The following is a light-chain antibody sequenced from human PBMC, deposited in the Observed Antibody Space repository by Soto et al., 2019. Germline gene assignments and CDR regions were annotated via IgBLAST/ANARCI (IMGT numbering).Light chain of an antibody. CDR1: QGSSSY. Sequence: DIQLTQSPSFLSASVGARVTISCRASQGSSSYLAWYQQTPGKAPKLLIYASSTLQSGVPSRFSGSGSGTEFTLTLGSLQPEDFATYYCQQLNTFPVPFGQGPRLDI. CDR2: ASS. V-gene: IGKV1-9*01. J-gene: IGKJ5*01. CDR3: QQLNTFPVP.